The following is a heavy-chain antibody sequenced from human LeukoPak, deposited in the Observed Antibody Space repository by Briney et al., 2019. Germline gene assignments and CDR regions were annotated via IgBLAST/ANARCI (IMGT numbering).Heavy chain of an antibody. CDR2: IYHSGST. CDR1: GGSISSGGYY. CDR3: ARDRQHRDAFDI. Sequence: TSSETLSLTCTVSGGSISSGGYYWSWIRQPPGKGLEWIGYIYHSGSTYYNPSLKSRVTISVDRSKNQFSLKLNSVTAADTAVYYCARDRQHRDAFDIWGQGTMVTVSS. V-gene: IGHV4-30-2*01. J-gene: IGHJ3*02.